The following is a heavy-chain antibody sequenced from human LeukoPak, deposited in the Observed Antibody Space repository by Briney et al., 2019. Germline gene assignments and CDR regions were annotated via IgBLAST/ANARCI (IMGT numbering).Heavy chain of an antibody. V-gene: IGHV1-24*01. J-gene: IGHJ4*02. D-gene: IGHD5-18*01. CDR3: ATVRGYSYGYYFDY. Sequence: ASVKLSCTVSGYTLTELSMHWVRQAPGKGLEWMGGFDPEDGETIYAQKFQGRVTMTEDTSTDTAYMELSSLRSEDTAVYYCATVRGYSYGYYFDYWGQGTLVTVSS. CDR1: GYTLTELS. CDR2: FDPEDGET.